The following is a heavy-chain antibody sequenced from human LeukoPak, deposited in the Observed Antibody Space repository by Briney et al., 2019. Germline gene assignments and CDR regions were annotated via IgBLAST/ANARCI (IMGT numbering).Heavy chain of an antibody. CDR1: GGSLSRGGYY. CDR3: ARGYSGYLYYFDY. J-gene: IGHJ4*02. V-gene: IGHV4-31*03. CDR2: IYYSGST. D-gene: IGHD5-12*01. Sequence: KSSDTLSLICTLSGGSLSRGGYYWSWIRAPPGKGLEWIGYIYYSGSTYYNPSLKSRFTVSVDTSKNPFSLRLSSVTAADTAVYYCARGYSGYLYYFDYWGQGTLVTVSS.